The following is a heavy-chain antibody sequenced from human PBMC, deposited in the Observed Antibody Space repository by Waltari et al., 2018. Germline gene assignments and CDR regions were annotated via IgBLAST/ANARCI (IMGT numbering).Heavy chain of an antibody. V-gene: IGHV4-34*01. J-gene: IGHJ5*02. Sequence: QVQLQQWGAGLLKPSETLSLTCAVYGGSFSGYYWSWIRHPPGKGREWIGEINHSGSTNYNPSLKSRVTISVDTSKNQFSLKLSSVTAADTAVYYCARLRSRYCSGGSCYRYNWFDHWGQGTLVTVSS. D-gene: IGHD2-15*01. CDR1: GGSFSGYY. CDR2: INHSGST. CDR3: ARLRSRYCSGGSCYRYNWFDH.